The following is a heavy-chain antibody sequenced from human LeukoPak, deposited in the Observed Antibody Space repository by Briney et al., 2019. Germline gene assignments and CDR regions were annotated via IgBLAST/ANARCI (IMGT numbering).Heavy chain of an antibody. J-gene: IGHJ5*02. V-gene: IGHV5-51*01. Sequence: GESLKISCKGSGYSFTSYWLGWVRQMPGKGLEWMGIIYPGDSDTRYSPSFQGQVTISADKSISTAYLQWSSLKASDTAMYYCARQRSSYDILTGYSTNNWCDPWGQGTLVTVSS. CDR1: GYSFTSYW. CDR2: IYPGDSDT. CDR3: ARQRSSYDILTGYSTNNWCDP. D-gene: IGHD3-9*01.